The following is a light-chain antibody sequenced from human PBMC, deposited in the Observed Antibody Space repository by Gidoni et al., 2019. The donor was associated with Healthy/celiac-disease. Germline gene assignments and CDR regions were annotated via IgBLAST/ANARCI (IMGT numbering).Light chain of an antibody. CDR2: GAS. CDR3: QQYNNWPPYT. J-gene: IGKJ2*01. V-gene: IGKV3-15*01. Sequence: EIGMTQSPATLSVSPGERATLSCRASQSVSSNLAWYQQKPGQAPMLLIYGASTRATGIPARFSGSGSGTEFTLTISSLQSEDFAVYYCQQYNNWPPYTFGQGTKLEIK. CDR1: QSVSSN.